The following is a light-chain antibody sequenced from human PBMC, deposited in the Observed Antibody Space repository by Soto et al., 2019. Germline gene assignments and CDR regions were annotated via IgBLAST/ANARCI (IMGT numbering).Light chain of an antibody. CDR2: DVS. CDR3: NSYTRSSTLVV. J-gene: IGLJ2*01. V-gene: IGLV2-14*01. Sequence: QSALTQPASVSGSPGQSITISCTGTSSDVGGYNYVSWYQQHPGKAPKLIIYDVSNRPSGLSNRFSGSKSGDTASLTISGRQAEDEADYYCNSYTRSSTLVVFGGGTKLTVL. CDR1: SSDVGGYNY.